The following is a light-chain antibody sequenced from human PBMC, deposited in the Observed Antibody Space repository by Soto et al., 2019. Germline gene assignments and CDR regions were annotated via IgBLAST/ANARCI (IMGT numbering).Light chain of an antibody. CDR3: SSCAGSNRDVV. CDR2: DVS. V-gene: IGLV2-8*01. CDR1: SSDVGGYNS. Sequence: QSALTQPPSASGSPGQSVTISCTGTSSDVGGYNSVSWYQQHPGKAPKLLIYDVSKRPSGVPDRFSGSKSGNTASLTVSGLQAEDDSDYYCSSCAGSNRDVVFGGGTKRTVL. J-gene: IGLJ2*01.